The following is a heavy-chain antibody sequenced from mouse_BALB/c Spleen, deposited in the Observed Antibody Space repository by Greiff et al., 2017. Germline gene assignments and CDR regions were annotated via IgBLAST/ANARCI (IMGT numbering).Heavy chain of an antibody. Sequence: QVQLQQSGAELMKPGASVKISCKATGYTFSSYWIEWVKQRPGHGLEWIGEILPGSGSTNYNEKFKGKATFTADTSSNTAYMQLSSLTSEDSAVYYCARWSPYYYAMDYWGQGTSVTVSS. CDR2: ILPGSGST. CDR1: GYTFSSYW. V-gene: IGHV1-9*01. J-gene: IGHJ4*01. CDR3: ARWSPYYYAMDY.